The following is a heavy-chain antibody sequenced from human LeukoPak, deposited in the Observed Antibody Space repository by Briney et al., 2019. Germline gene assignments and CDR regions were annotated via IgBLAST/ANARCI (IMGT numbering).Heavy chain of an antibody. CDR2: IMQDGRET. CDR1: GFTLCSYW. V-gene: IGHV3-7*03. D-gene: IGHD3-3*01. J-gene: IGHJ2*01. Sequence: PGGSLRLSCAGSGFTLCSYWMTWVRHAPGEGVEWVANIMQDGRETDYVHSVKGRFTLSRDNTKNSLFLQMDTLRAEDTAVYYWARGRFRVVGALTHWFCDLWGRGTLVTVSS. CDR3: ARGRFRVVGALTHWFCDL.